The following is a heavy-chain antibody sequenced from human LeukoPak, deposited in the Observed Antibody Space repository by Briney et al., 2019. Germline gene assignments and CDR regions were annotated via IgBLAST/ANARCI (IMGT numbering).Heavy chain of an antibody. CDR2: SGDGITT. D-gene: IGHD5/OR15-5a*01. CDR3: ARDHVYGGADY. J-gene: IGHJ4*02. Sequence: SGDGITTYFADSAKGRFTISRDNSKSSLFLQMNSLRTEDTALYYCARDHVYGGADYWGQGTLVTVSS. V-gene: IGHV3-43*02.